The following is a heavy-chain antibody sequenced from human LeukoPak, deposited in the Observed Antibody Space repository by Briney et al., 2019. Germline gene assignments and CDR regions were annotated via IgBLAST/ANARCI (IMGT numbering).Heavy chain of an antibody. V-gene: IGHV1-2*04. Sequence: ASVKVSCKASGYTFTGYYMHWVRQAPGQGLEWMGWINPNSGGTNYAQEFQGWVTMTRDTSISTAYMELSRLRSDDTAVYYCARGGGTIRNWFDPWGQGTLVTVSS. CDR3: ARGGGTIRNWFDP. J-gene: IGHJ5*02. D-gene: IGHD4/OR15-4a*01. CDR2: INPNSGGT. CDR1: GYTFTGYY.